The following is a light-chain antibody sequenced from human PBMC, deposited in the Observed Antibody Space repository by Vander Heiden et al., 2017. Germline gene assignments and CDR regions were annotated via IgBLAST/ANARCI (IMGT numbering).Light chain of an antibody. CDR1: QSVLYSSNNKNY. Sequence: DIGMTQSPDSPAVSLGERATINCKSSQSVLYSSNNKNYLAWYQQKPGQPPKLLIYWASTRESGVPDRFSGSGSGTDFTLTISSLQAEDVAVYYCQQYYSTPLTFGGGTKVEIK. CDR3: QQYYSTPLT. J-gene: IGKJ4*01. CDR2: WAS. V-gene: IGKV4-1*01.